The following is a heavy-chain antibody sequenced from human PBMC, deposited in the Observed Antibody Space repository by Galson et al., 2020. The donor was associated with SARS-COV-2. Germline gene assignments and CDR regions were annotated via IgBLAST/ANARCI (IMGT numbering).Heavy chain of an antibody. Sequence: ETSEPLSLTCSVSGASLSSDFWSWIRQPPGKGLEWIGFMYYIGNSNHNPSLRSRVTISVDMSKSHLSLELRSVTAADTAVYYCVRHGYCSSGSCSANDAFHIWGQGTMVTVSS. CDR3: VRHGYCSSGSCSANDAFHI. V-gene: IGHV4-59*08. J-gene: IGHJ3*02. D-gene: IGHD2-2*03. CDR1: GASLSSDF. CDR2: MYYIGNS.